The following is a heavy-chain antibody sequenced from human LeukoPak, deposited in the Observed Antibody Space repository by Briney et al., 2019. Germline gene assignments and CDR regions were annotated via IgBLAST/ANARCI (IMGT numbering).Heavy chain of an antibody. CDR2: ISSSSSII. CDR3: ARDLFDDYSLDY. CDR1: GFTFSSYS. Sequence: NPGGSLRLSCAAPGFTFSSYSMNWVRQAPGKGLEWVSSISSSSSIIYYADSVKGRFTISRDNAKNSLYLQMNSLRAEDTAVYYCARDLFDDYSLDYWGQGTLVTVSS. D-gene: IGHD3-16*01. J-gene: IGHJ4*02. V-gene: IGHV3-21*01.